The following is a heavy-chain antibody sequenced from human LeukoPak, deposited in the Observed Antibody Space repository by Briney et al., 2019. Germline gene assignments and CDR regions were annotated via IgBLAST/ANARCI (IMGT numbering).Heavy chain of an antibody. V-gene: IGHV3-23*01. J-gene: IGHJ4*02. Sequence: QPGGSLRLSCAASGFPFSSYAMTWVRQAPGKGLVWVSSISASASSTYYADSVKGRFTISRDNSKNTLYLQMNSLRAEDTAIYYCAKDGEVRDYYDSSGYPYYFDYWGQGTLVTVSS. CDR3: AKDGEVRDYYDSSGYPYYFDY. CDR2: ISASASST. CDR1: GFPFSSYA. D-gene: IGHD3-22*01.